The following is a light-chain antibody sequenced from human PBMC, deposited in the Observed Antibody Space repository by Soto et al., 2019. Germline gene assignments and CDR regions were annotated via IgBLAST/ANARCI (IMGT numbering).Light chain of an antibody. CDR2: KAS. CDR1: QSISSW. V-gene: IGKV1-5*03. Sequence: DIEMTQSPPTLSASVGDRVTITCRASQSISSWLAWYQQKPGKAPKLLIYKASSLESGVPSRFSGSGSGTEFTLTISSLQPDDFATYYCQQYNSYSWTFGQGTKVHIK. J-gene: IGKJ1*01. CDR3: QQYNSYSWT.